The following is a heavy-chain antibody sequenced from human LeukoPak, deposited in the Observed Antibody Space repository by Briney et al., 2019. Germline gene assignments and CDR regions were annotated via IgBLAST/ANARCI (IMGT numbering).Heavy chain of an antibody. V-gene: IGHV3-7*05. CDR1: GFIFSSYW. CDR3: VMDMDV. Sequence: GGSLRLSCAASGFIFSSYWMNWVRQAPGKGLEWVANIKEDGRAKYYVDSVKGRFTISRDNAKNSLYLQMNSLRAEDAAVYYCVMDMDVWGQGTTVTVSS. J-gene: IGHJ6*02. CDR2: IKEDGRAK.